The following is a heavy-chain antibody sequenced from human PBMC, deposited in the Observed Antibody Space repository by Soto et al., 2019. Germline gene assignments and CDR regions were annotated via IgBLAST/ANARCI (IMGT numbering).Heavy chain of an antibody. D-gene: IGHD6-13*01. CDR1: GGSFSGYY. CDR3: AREQLAAADGFDY. V-gene: IGHV4-34*01. J-gene: IGHJ4*02. Sequence: SETLSLTCAVYGGSFSGYYWSWIRQPPGKGLEWIGEINHSGSTNYNPSLKSRVTISVDTSKNQFSLKLSSVTAADTAVYYCAREQLAAADGFDYWGQGTLVTVSS. CDR2: INHSGST.